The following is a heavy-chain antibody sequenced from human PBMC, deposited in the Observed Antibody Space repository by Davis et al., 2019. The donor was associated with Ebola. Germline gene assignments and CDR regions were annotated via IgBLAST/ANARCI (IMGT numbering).Heavy chain of an antibody. CDR1: GFTFSSYA. J-gene: IGHJ4*02. CDR3: AREVEGSGPAFDY. Sequence: GESLKISCAASGFTFSSYAMSWVRQAPGKGLEWVSYISPSGNSIYIANSVKGRFTISRDNAKNSLYLQMNSLRAEDTAVYYCAREVEGSGPAFDYWGQGTLVTVSS. D-gene: IGHD5-24*01. V-gene: IGHV3-48*03. CDR2: ISPSGNSI.